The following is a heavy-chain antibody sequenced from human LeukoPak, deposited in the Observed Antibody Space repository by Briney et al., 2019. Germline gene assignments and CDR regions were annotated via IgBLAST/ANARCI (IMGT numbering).Heavy chain of an antibody. V-gene: IGHV3-64D*06. CDR1: GFTFSTSA. J-gene: IGHJ4*02. CDR3: VKSERGYLWGSYYNY. D-gene: IGHD3-16*01. CDR2: LCTNGGNT. Sequence: GGSLRLSCSASGFTFSTSAMHWVRQAPGKGLEYVSALCTNGGNTYYADSVRGRFTISRDNSKNTLFLQMSSLRPEDTAVYYCVKSERGYLWGSYYNYWGQGTLVTVSS.